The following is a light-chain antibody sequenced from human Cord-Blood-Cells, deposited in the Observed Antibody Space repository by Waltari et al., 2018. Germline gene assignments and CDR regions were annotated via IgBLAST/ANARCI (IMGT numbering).Light chain of an antibody. CDR2: DVS. CDR3: CSYAGSYTWV. V-gene: IGLV2-11*01. CDR1: SSDVGGYNY. J-gene: IGLJ3*02. Sequence: QSALTQPRSVSGSPGQSVTISCTGTSSDVGGYNYASWYQQHPRKAPKLMIYDVSKRPSGVPDRFSGSKSGNTASLTISGLQAEDEADYYCCSYAGSYTWVFGGGTKLTVL.